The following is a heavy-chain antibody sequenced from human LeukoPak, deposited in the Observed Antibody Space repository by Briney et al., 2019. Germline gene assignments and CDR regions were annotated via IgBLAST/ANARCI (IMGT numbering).Heavy chain of an antibody. CDR3: AKTHYDLLDV. CDR2: MNNGPGAT. J-gene: IGHJ6*02. CDR1: GFSFSTSP. V-gene: IGHV3-23*01. D-gene: IGHD5-12*01. Sequence: GGSLRLSCAASGFSFSTSPMSWVRQPPGKGLEWVSAMNNGPGATFYRDSVRGRFTISRDDFKSTLYLQMNSLRAEDTGTYYCAKTHYDLLDVWGQGTTVTVSS.